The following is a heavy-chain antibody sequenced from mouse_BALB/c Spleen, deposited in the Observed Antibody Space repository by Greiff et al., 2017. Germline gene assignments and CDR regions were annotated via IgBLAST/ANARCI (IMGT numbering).Heavy chain of an antibody. D-gene: IGHD2-4*01. J-gene: IGHJ3*01. CDR3: ARRGSTMITTGWFAY. CDR1: GFTFSSFG. CDR2: ISSGSSTI. Sequence: EVQLVESGGGLVQPGGSRKLSCAASGFTFSSFGMHWVRQAPEKGLEWVAYISSGSSTIYYADTVKGRFTISRDNPKNTLFLQMTSLRSEDTAMYYCARRGSTMITTGWFAYWGQGTLVTVSA. V-gene: IGHV5-17*02.